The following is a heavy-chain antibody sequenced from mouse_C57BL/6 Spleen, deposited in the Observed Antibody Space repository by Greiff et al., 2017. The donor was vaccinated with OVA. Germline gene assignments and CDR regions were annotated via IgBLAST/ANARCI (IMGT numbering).Heavy chain of an antibody. Sequence: VKPGASVKLSCKASGYTFTSYWMHWVKQRPGRGLEWIGRIDPNSGGTKYNEKFKSKATLTVDKPSSTAYMQLSSLTSEDSAVYYCARSLYYYGSSSFAYWGQGTLVTVSA. CDR3: ARSLYYYGSSSFAY. D-gene: IGHD1-1*01. J-gene: IGHJ3*01. CDR1: GYTFTSYW. CDR2: IDPNSGGT. V-gene: IGHV1-72*01.